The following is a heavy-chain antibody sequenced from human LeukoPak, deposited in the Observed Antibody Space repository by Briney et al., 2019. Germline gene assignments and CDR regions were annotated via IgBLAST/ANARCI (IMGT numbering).Heavy chain of an antibody. CDR1: GYTFTDYT. D-gene: IGHD3-22*01. CDR3: ANPRYDSSGYYYVD. Sequence: ASVKFSCKASGYTFTDYTMHWLRQAPGQRLDWMGWINGGSGNTKYSPEFQGRVTITRDTSASTAYMELSSLRSEDTAVYYCANPRYDSSGYYYVDWGQGTPVTVSS. CDR2: INGGSGNT. V-gene: IGHV1-3*01. J-gene: IGHJ4*02.